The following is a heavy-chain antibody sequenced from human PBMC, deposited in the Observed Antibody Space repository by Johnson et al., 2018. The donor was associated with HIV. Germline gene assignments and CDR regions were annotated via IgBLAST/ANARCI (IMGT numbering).Heavy chain of an antibody. CDR1: GFTFSDYA. D-gene: IGHD7-27*01. CDR3: GMSGVEDAAFDF. CDR2: ISYDGSNK. V-gene: IGHV3-30*04. J-gene: IGHJ3*01. Sequence: QVQLVESGGGVVQPGRSLRLSCAASGFTFSDYAMHWVRQAPGKGLEWVAVISYDGSNKYYADSVKGRFTISRDNSKNTLYLQMTSLRAEDTAVFYCGMSGVEDAAFDFWGQGTMVTVSS.